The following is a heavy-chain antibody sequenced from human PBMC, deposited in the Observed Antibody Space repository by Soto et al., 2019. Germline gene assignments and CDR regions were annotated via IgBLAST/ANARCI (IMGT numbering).Heavy chain of an antibody. Sequence: HVQLQESGPGPVTPSQTLSLSCTVSGVSITSGGYYWTWVRQSPGKGLEWIGYRYYSGNTYYNPSLNSRATISVDTSKNQFFLKLTSVTAADTAVYYCARGGYDTSGQTFIGWGPDCWGQGTLVTVSS. CDR2: RYYSGNT. CDR1: GVSITSGGYY. J-gene: IGHJ4*02. D-gene: IGHD3-22*01. V-gene: IGHV4-30-4*01. CDR3: ARGGYDTSGQTFIGWGPDC.